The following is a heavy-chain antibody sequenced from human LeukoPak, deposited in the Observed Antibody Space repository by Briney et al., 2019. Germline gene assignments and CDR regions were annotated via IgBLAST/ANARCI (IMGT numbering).Heavy chain of an antibody. CDR2: INHSGST. CDR1: GGSFSGYY. D-gene: IGHD3-22*01. Sequence: SETLSLTCAVYGGSFSGYYWSWIRQPPGKGLEWIGEINHSGSTNYKPSLKSRVTISVDTSKNQFSLKLSSVTAADTAVYYCARGYDSSGYQDYWGQGTLVTVSS. V-gene: IGHV4-34*01. J-gene: IGHJ4*02. CDR3: ARGYDSSGYQDY.